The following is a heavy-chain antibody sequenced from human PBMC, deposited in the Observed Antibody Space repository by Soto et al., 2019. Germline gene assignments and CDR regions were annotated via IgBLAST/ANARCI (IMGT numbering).Heavy chain of an antibody. J-gene: IGHJ4*02. CDR1: GFTFRRDW. Sequence: EERLVESGGGLVQPGGSLRLSCAISGFTFRRDWMNWVRQAPGKGLEWVAHINQDGTQKYYVDSVKGRFTIFRDNAKNSLYLQMNSLRVEDRAVYYCSGGVGDAVGGQGPLVTVSS. D-gene: IGHD1-26*01. V-gene: IGHV3-7*04. CDR3: SGGVGDAV. CDR2: INQDGTQK.